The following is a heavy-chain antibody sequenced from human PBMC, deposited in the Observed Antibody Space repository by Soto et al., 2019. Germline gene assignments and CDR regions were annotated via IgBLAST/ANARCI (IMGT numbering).Heavy chain of an antibody. V-gene: IGHV3-23*01. CDR3: ANERKPRYSDILTRSSMDV. J-gene: IGHJ6*02. CDR2: ISSNVVTT. Sequence: PVGSLRLSCAASGFTFSSYAMSWVRQAPGKGLEWVSGISSNVVTTYYADSVKGRFTISRDNSKSTLYLQMNSLRAEDTAVSYYANERKPRYSDILTRSSMDVWGQGTTVTVSS. CDR1: GFTFSSYA. D-gene: IGHD3-9*01.